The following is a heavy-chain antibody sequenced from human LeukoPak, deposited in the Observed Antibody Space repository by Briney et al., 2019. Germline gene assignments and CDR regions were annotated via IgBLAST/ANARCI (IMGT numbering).Heavy chain of an antibody. Sequence: ASVKVSCKASGYTFTSYGISWVRQAPGQGLEWMGWISAYNGNTNYAQKLQGRVTMTTDTSTSTACMELRSLRSDDTAVYYCARVKSSGWSDYWGQGTLVIVSS. J-gene: IGHJ4*02. CDR1: GYTFTSYG. CDR2: ISAYNGNT. D-gene: IGHD6-19*01. CDR3: ARVKSSGWSDY. V-gene: IGHV1-18*01.